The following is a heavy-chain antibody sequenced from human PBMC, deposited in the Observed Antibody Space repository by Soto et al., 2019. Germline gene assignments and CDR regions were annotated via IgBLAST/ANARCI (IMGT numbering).Heavy chain of an antibody. D-gene: IGHD1-26*01. CDR1: GASITFGGYS. CDR3: ARGGGSDSFDY. Sequence: QLQLHESGSGLVKPSQTLSLTCTGSGASITFGGYSWSWIRQTPGKGLEWIGYINHLETTFYNPSFESRLTLSIDRAKNQFSLKLHSMSAADRAVYFCARGGGSDSFDYWGQGILVTVSS. J-gene: IGHJ4*02. V-gene: IGHV4-30-2*01. CDR2: INHLETT.